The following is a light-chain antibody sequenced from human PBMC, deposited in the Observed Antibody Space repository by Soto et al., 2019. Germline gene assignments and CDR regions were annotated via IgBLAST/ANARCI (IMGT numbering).Light chain of an antibody. CDR3: LQHNSYPLA. J-gene: IGKJ1*01. Sequence: DIQMTQSPSSLSASVGDRVTITCRASQDIRNDLGWYQQKQGKAPKRLIYAASSLQSGVPSRFSGSGSGTEFTLTISSLQAEDFATYCCLQHNSYPLAFVQGTKVEIK. V-gene: IGKV1-17*01. CDR1: QDIRND. CDR2: AAS.